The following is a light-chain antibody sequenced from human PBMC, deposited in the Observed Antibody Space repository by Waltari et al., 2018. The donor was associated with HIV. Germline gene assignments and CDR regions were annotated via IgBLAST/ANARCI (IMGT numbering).Light chain of an antibody. CDR2: GTS. Sequence: EKVLTQSPGTLSLSPGEGATLSCKSSQNVYNNYVAWYQQKAGQAPRLLIYGTSTRATGIPDRFSGSGSGTDFTLNINRLEPEDFAVYYCQQYGGSPITFGQGARLEMK. CDR3: QQYGGSPIT. V-gene: IGKV3-20*01. J-gene: IGKJ5*01. CDR1: QNVYNNY.